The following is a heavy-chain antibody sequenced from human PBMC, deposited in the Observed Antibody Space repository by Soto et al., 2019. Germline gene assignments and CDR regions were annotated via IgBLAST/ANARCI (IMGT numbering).Heavy chain of an antibody. CDR3: AREVEGMDV. J-gene: IGHJ6*02. CDR2: IWYDGSNK. V-gene: IGHV3-33*01. Sequence: GGSLRLSCAASGFTFSSYGMHWVRQAPGKGLEWVAVIWYDGSNKYYADSVKGRFTISRDNSKNTLYLQMNSLRPEDTAVYYCAREVEGMDVWGQGTTVTVSS. CDR1: GFTFSSYG.